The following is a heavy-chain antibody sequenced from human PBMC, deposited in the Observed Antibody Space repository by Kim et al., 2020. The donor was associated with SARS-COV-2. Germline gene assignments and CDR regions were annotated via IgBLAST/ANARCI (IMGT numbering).Heavy chain of an antibody. J-gene: IGHJ4*02. CDR3: ARAPGIGFDY. CDR1: GFTFSSYA. CDR2: ISYDGSNK. V-gene: IGHV3-30-3*01. D-gene: IGHD3-10*01. Sequence: GGSLRLSCAASGFTFSSYAMHWVRQAPGKGLEWVAVISYDGSNKYYADSVKGRFTISRDNSKNTLYLQMNSLRAEDTAVYYCARAPGIGFDYWGQGTLVT.